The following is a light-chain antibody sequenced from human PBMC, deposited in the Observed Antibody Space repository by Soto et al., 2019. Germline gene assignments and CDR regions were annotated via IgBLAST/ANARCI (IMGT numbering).Light chain of an antibody. V-gene: IGKV3-20*01. CDR1: QSVSSSY. CDR3: QQYGSSLMYT. CDR2: GAS. Sequence: EIVLTQSPGTLSLSPGERATLSCRASQSVSSSYLAWYQQKPGQAPRHLIYGASSRATGIPDRFSGSGSGTDFTLTISRLEPEDFAVYYCQQYGSSLMYTFGQGTKLEIK. J-gene: IGKJ2*01.